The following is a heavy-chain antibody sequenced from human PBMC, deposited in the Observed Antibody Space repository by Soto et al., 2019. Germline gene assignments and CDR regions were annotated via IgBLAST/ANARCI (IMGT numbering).Heavy chain of an antibody. CDR1: GGTFSSYA. Sequence: SVKVSCKASGGTFSSYAISWVRQAPGQGLEWMGGIVPIFGTANYAQKFQGRVTITADESTSTAYMELSSLRSEDTAVYYCARVDPYDSSGYYYYGMDVWGQGTTVTVSS. D-gene: IGHD3-22*01. J-gene: IGHJ6*02. CDR3: ARVDPYDSSGYYYYGMDV. V-gene: IGHV1-69*13. CDR2: IVPIFGTA.